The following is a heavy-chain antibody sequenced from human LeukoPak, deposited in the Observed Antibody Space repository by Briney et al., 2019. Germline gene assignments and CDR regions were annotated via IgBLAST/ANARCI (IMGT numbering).Heavy chain of an antibody. CDR1: GFTFSSYA. CDR3: ARNSGYDHYYFDY. J-gene: IGHJ4*02. D-gene: IGHD5-12*01. V-gene: IGHV3-23*01. CDR2: ISGSGDNT. Sequence: GGSLRLSCAASGFTFSSYAMSWVRQAPGKGLEWVSGISGSGDNTYYADSVKGRFTISRDNSKNTLYLQMNSLRAEDTAVYYCARNSGYDHYYFDYWGQGTLVTVSS.